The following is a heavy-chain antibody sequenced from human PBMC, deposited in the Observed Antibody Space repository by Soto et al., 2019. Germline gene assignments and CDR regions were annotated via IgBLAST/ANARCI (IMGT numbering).Heavy chain of an antibody. V-gene: IGHV3-23*01. J-gene: IGHJ4*02. CDR1: GFTFSSYA. D-gene: IGHD4-17*01. Sequence: GGSLRLSCAASGFTFSSYAMSWVRQAPGKGLEWVSAISGSGGSTYYADSVKGRFTISRDNSKNTLYLQMNSLRAEDTAVYYCDLHWDYGDYDRPYYFDYWGQGTLVTVSS. CDR3: DLHWDYGDYDRPYYFDY. CDR2: ISGSGGST.